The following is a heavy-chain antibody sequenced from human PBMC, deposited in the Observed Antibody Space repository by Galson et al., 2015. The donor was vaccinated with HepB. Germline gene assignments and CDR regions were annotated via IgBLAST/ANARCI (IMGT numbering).Heavy chain of an antibody. CDR1: GFTFSSYG. CDR3: AKLFIRGYSSSWYTFDY. J-gene: IGHJ4*02. D-gene: IGHD6-13*01. V-gene: IGHV3-30*18. CDR2: ISYDGSNK. Sequence: SLRLSCAASGFTFSSYGMHWVRQAPGKGLEWVAVISYDGSNKYYADSVKGRFTISRDNSKNTLYLQMNSLRAEDTAVYYCAKLFIRGYSSSWYTFDYWGQGTLVTVSS.